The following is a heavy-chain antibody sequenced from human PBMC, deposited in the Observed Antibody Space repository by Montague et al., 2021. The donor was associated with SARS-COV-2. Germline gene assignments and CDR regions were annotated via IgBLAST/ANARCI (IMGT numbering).Heavy chain of an antibody. J-gene: IGHJ4*02. D-gene: IGHD6-25*01. Sequence: SETLSLTCTVSGGSITIYNHYWTWIRQPPGKGLEWIGSIYYSGSTYYNPSLESRVTMSADTSKYQFFLRVTSVTAAATAVYYCAGGKRLAGNYYFDYWGQGFLVTVSS. CDR2: IYYSGST. CDR1: GGSITIYNHY. CDR3: AGGKRLAGNYYFDY. V-gene: IGHV4-39*02.